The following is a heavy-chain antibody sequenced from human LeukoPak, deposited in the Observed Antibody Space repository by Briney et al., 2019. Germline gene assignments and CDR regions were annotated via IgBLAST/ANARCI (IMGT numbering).Heavy chain of an antibody. D-gene: IGHD3-3*01. CDR1: GGSFSGNY. J-gene: IGHJ4*02. CDR2: IYTSGST. CDR3: ARGRFLGPDY. Sequence: SETLSLTCTVSGGSFSGNYWTWIRQPAGKGLEWVGRIYTSGSTNYNPSLKSRVTISVDTSKNQFSLNLSSVTAADTAVYYCARGRFLGPDYWGQGTLVTVSS. V-gene: IGHV4-4*07.